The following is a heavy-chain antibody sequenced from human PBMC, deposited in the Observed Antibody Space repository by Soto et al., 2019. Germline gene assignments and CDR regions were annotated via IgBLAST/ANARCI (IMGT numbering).Heavy chain of an antibody. J-gene: IGHJ5*02. CDR1: GYTFTGYY. CDR2: INPNSGGT. Sequence: QVQLVQSGAEVKKPGASVKVSCKASGYTFTGYYMHWVRQAPGQGLEWMGWINPNSGGTNYAQKFQGWVTMTRDTSISTAYMELSRLRSDDTAVYYCARGGDFYCSGGSCYSWFDPWGQGTLVTVSS. V-gene: IGHV1-2*04. CDR3: ARGGDFYCSGGSCYSWFDP. D-gene: IGHD2-15*01.